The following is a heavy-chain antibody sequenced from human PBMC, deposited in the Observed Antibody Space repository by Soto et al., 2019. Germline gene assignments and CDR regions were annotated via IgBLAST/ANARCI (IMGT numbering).Heavy chain of an antibody. CDR1: GGSVTSSNY. CDR3: ARGYYPGGWFDP. CDR2: IYHSGVT. D-gene: IGHD2-8*01. J-gene: IGHJ5*02. V-gene: IGHV4-4*02. Sequence: SETLSLTCAVSGGSVTSSNYWSWVRQPPGKGLEWIGEIYHSGVTHYNPSLKSRVTISVDTSKSQSSLKLSSVTAADTAVYYCARGYYPGGWFDPWGQGTPVTVSS.